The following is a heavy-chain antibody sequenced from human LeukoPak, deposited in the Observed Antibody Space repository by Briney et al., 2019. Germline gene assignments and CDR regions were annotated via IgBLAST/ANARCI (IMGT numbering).Heavy chain of an antibody. D-gene: IGHD3-22*01. CDR3: ARHSSGYTSWDWFDP. J-gene: IGHJ5*02. V-gene: IGHV4-59*08. Sequence: PSETLSLTCTVSGGSISSYYWSWIRQPPGKGLEWIGDIYYSGSTNYNPSLKSRVTISVDTSKNQFSLKLSSVTAADTAVYYCARHSSGYTSWDWFDPWGQGTLVTVSS. CDR2: IYYSGST. CDR1: GGSISSYY.